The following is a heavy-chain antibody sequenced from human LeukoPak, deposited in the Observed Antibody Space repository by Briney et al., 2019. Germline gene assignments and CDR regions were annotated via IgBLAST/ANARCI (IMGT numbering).Heavy chain of an antibody. D-gene: IGHD6-13*01. CDR1: GFTFSNYG. CDR2: VSDDGSHK. V-gene: IGHV3-30*18. J-gene: IGHJ6*02. CDR3: AKYSSSSNYYYGMDV. Sequence: GRSLRLSCAASGFTFSNYGMHWVRQAPGKGLDCVAVVSDDGSHKQYADSVKGRFTVSRDNSEKTLYLQMNSLRAEDTAVYYCAKYSSSSNYYYGMDVWGQGTTVTVSS.